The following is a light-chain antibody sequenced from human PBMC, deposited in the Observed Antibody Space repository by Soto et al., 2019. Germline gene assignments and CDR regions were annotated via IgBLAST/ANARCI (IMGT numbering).Light chain of an antibody. V-gene: IGKV3-20*01. CDR3: QHYGSSPLT. Sequence: EIVMTQSRGNLCLSRGERSTLSCMASQSVSSSYLAWYQQKPGQAPRLLIYGASTRATGIPDRFSGSGSGTDFTLTISGLEREDFAVYYCQHYGSSPLTFGGGTKVDIK. J-gene: IGKJ4*01. CDR2: GAS. CDR1: QSVSSSY.